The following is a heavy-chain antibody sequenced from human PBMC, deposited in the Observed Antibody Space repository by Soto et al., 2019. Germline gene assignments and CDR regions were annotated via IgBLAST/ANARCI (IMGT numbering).Heavy chain of an antibody. Sequence: ASVKVSCKASGYTFTSYGISWVRQAPGQGLEWMGWISAYNGNTNYAQKLQGRVTMTTDTSTSTAYMELRSLRSDDTAVYYCARLKCSGGSCYSGWFDPWGQGTLVTVPQ. D-gene: IGHD2-15*01. J-gene: IGHJ5*02. CDR2: ISAYNGNT. CDR3: ARLKCSGGSCYSGWFDP. CDR1: GYTFTSYG. V-gene: IGHV1-18*01.